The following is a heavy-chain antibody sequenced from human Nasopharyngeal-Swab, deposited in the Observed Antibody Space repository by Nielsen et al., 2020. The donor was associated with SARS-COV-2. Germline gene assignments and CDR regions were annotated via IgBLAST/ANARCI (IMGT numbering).Heavy chain of an antibody. CDR2: ISSSSSYI. CDR1: GFTFSSYS. CDR3: ATSGGYSSTSQFDY. J-gene: IGHJ4*02. V-gene: IGHV3-21*01. D-gene: IGHD6-13*01. Sequence: GGSLRLSCAASGFTFSSYSMNWVRQAPGKGLEWVSSISSSSSYIYYADSVKGRFTISRDNAKNSLYLQMNSLRAEDTAVFYCATSGGYSSTSQFDYWGQGTLVTVSS.